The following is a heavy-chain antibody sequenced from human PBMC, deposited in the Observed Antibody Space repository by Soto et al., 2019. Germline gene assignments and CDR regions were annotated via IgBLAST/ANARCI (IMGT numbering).Heavy chain of an antibody. D-gene: IGHD5-18*01. CDR2: IDPSDSYT. J-gene: IGHJ4*02. V-gene: IGHV5-10-1*01. Sequence: GEPLIISYTCSGDSFTRYWISWVRQMPGKGLEWMGRIDPSDSYTNYSPSFQGHVTISADKSISTAYLQWSSLKASDTAMYYCARHRGYSYGPIDYWGQGTLVTVSS. CDR1: GDSFTRYW. CDR3: ARHRGYSYGPIDY.